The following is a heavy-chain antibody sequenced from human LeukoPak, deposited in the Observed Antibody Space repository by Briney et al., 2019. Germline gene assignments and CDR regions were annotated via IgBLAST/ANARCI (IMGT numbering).Heavy chain of an antibody. CDR3: ARTSYGDYGATNWFDP. CDR1: GGSISSYY. D-gene: IGHD4-17*01. V-gene: IGHV4-59*01. Sequence: TSETLSLTCTVSGGSISSYYWSWIRQPPGKGLEWIGYIYYSGSTDYNPSLKSRVTISVDTSKNQFSLKLSSVTAADTAVYYCARTSYGDYGATNWFDPWGQGTLVTVSS. J-gene: IGHJ5*02. CDR2: IYYSGST.